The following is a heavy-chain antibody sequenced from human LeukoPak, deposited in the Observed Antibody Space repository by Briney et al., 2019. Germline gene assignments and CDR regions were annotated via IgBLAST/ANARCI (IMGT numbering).Heavy chain of an antibody. V-gene: IGHV3-33*08. CDR3: ARGSDYDFWSGFDS. CDR2: IWYDGSNK. D-gene: IGHD3-3*01. CDR1: GFTFSSYG. Sequence: PGGSLRLSCAASGFTFSSYGMHWVRQAPGQGLEWVAVIWYDGSNKYYADSVKGRFTISRDNSKNTLYLQMNSLRAEDTAVYYCARGSDYDFWSGFDSWGQGTLVTVSS. J-gene: IGHJ4*02.